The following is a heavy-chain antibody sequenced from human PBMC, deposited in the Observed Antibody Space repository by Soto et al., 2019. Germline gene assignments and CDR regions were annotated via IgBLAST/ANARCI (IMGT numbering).Heavy chain of an antibody. CDR3: ARQSDIVVVVAATGFDY. Sequence: QLQLQESGPGLVKPSETLSLTCTVSGGSISSSSYYWGWIRQPPGKGLEWIGSIYYSGSTYYNPPLKSRVTISVDTSTNQFSLKLSSVAAADTAVYYCARQSDIVVVVAATGFDYWGQGTLVTVSS. V-gene: IGHV4-39*01. CDR2: IYYSGST. D-gene: IGHD2-15*01. CDR1: GGSISSSSYY. J-gene: IGHJ4*02.